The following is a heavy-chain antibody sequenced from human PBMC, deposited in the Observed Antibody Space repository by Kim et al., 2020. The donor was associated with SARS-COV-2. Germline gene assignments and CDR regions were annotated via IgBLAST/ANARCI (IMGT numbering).Heavy chain of an antibody. CDR2: ST. Sequence: STNYAQKCKGRVTMAWETSTTTVYMELGSLRSEDTALYYCAREYGGSPFDYWGQGTLFTVFS. J-gene: IGHJ4*02. V-gene: IGHV1-46*01. CDR3: AREYGGSPFDY. D-gene: IGHD5-12*01.